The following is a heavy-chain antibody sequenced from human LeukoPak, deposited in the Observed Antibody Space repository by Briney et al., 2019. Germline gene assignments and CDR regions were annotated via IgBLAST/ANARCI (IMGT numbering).Heavy chain of an antibody. D-gene: IGHD1-26*01. CDR2: ISWNSGSI. V-gene: IGHV3-9*01. CDR3: AKGRGWEASYYYYYMDV. J-gene: IGHJ6*03. Sequence: GGSLRLSCAASGFTFDDYAMHWVRQAPGKGLEWVSGISWNSGSIGYADSVKGRFTISRDNAKNSLYLQMNSLRAEDTAVYYCAKGRGWEASYYYYYMDVWGKGTTVTTSS. CDR1: GFTFDDYA.